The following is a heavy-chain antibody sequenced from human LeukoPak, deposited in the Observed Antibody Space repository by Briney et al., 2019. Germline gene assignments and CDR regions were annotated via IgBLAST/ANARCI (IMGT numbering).Heavy chain of an antibody. CDR1: GFTFSSYS. J-gene: IGHJ4*02. Sequence: GGSLRLSCAASGFTFSSYSMNWVRQAPGKGLEWVSSISSSSSYIYYTDSVKGRFTISRDNAKNSLYLQMNSLRAEDTAVYYCAGAGDSSGYSPTDYWGQGTLVTVSS. CDR2: ISSSSSYI. CDR3: AGAGDSSGYSPTDY. D-gene: IGHD3-22*01. V-gene: IGHV3-21*01.